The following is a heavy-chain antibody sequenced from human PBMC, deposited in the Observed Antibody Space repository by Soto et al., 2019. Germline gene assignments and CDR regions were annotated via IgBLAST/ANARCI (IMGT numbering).Heavy chain of an antibody. J-gene: IGHJ4*02. V-gene: IGHV1-46*01. CDR2: INPSGGST. CDR3: ARTDSTIRDGGWFDY. D-gene: IGHD3-10*01. Sequence: QVQLVQSGAEVKKPGSSVKVSCKASGYSFTSYYIHWLRKAPGQGLELMGIINPSGGSTSYAQKFQGRVTMSRDTSTATVYMELSSLRSEDTAVYSCARTDSTIRDGGWFDYWGQGTLVTVSS. CDR1: GYSFTSYY.